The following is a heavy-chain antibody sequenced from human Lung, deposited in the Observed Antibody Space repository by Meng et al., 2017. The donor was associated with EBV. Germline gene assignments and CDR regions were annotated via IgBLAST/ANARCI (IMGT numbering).Heavy chain of an antibody. J-gene: IGHJ4*02. CDR3: ARAKWGHSYGSEALYFDH. D-gene: IGHD5-18*01. CDR2: VYRSGST. CDR1: SGSISSDTSS. Sequence: QLQLQEAGSGLVQPSQTLSLTCAVSSGSISSDTSSWNWIRQRPGKGLEWIGFVYRSGSTYYNPSLKSRVIISVDRSNNQFSLELNSVSAADTAVYYCARAKWGHSYGSEALYFDHWGPGTLVTVSS. V-gene: IGHV4-30-2*01.